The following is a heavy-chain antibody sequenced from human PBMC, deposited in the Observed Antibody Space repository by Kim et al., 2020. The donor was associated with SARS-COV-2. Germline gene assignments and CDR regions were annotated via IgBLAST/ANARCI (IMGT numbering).Heavy chain of an antibody. Sequence: GGSLRLSCAASGFTFSSYAMSWVRQAPGKGLEWVSAISGSGGSTYYADSVKGRFTISRDNSKNTLYLQMNSLRAEDTAVYYCAKDHSGSNYYDSSGYYYGPFYWGQGTLVTVSS. D-gene: IGHD3-22*01. CDR2: ISGSGGST. V-gene: IGHV3-23*01. CDR3: AKDHSGSNYYDSSGYYYGPFY. J-gene: IGHJ4*02. CDR1: GFTFSSYA.